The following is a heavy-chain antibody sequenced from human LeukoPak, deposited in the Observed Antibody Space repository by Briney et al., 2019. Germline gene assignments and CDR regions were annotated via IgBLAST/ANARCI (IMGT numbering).Heavy chain of an antibody. D-gene: IGHD3-3*01. CDR3: TTIEKDYDFRGGTVDVTDY. V-gene: IGHV3-15*01. CDR1: GFTFDNAW. J-gene: IGHJ4*02. Sequence: PGGSLRLSCAASGFTFDNAWMTWVRQPPGKGLEWVGRIKSRSDGGTVDYAAPVKGRFIISRDDSKEMLFPQMTSLRTEDTGVYYCTTIEKDYDFRGGTVDVTDYWGQGTLVTVSS. CDR2: IKSRSDGGTV.